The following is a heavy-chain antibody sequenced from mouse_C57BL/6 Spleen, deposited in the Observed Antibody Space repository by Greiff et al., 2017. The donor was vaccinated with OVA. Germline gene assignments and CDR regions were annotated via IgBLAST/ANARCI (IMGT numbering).Heavy chain of an antibody. CDR3: AREFITTVVPYWYFDV. V-gene: IGHV5-6*01. D-gene: IGHD1-1*01. CDR1: GFTFSSYG. Sequence: EVMLVESGGDLVKPGGSLKLSCAASGFTFSSYGMSWVRQTPDKRLEWVATISSGGSYTYYPDSVKGRFTISRDNAKNTLYLQMSSLKSEDTAMYYCAREFITTVVPYWYFDVWGTGTTVTVSS. CDR2: ISSGGSYT. J-gene: IGHJ1*03.